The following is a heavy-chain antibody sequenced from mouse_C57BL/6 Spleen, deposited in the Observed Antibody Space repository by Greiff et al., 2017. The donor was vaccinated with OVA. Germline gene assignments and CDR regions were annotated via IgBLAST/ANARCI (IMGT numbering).Heavy chain of an antibody. CDR3: TDLYYGSRGGYFDV. J-gene: IGHJ1*03. D-gene: IGHD1-1*01. V-gene: IGHV6-3*01. CDR2: IRLKSDNYAT. CDR1: GFTFSNYW. Sequence: LQQSGGGLVQPGGSMKLSCVASGFTFSNYWMNWVRQSPEKGLEWVAQIRLKSDNYATHYAESVKGRFTISRDDSKSSVYLQMNNLRAEDTGIYYCTDLYYGSRGGYFDVWGTGTTVTVSS.